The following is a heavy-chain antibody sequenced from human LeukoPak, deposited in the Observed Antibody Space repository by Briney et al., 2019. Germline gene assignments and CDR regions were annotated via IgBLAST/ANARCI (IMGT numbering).Heavy chain of an antibody. CDR2: INHSGST. J-gene: IGHJ4*02. D-gene: IGHD3-3*01. CDR1: GGSFSGYY. CDR3: ARASWDIGVVIPSFDY. Sequence: SETLSLTCAVYGGSFSGYYWSWIRQPPGKGLEWIGEINHSGSTNYNPSLKSRVTISVDTSKNQFSLKLSSVTAADTAVYYCARASWDIGVVIPSFDYWGQGTLVTVSS. V-gene: IGHV4-34*01.